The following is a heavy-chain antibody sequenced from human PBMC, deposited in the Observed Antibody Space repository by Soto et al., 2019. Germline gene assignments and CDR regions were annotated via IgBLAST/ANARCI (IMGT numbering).Heavy chain of an antibody. CDR3: AREARYDRGVYHYEGIDY. CDR1: GFSFSDYS. V-gene: IGHV3-23*01. Sequence: EVQLLQSGGGLAQPGGSLTLSCAASGFSFSDYSMNWVRRAPGKGLEWVSAFSAGGDYRHYADSVKGRFTISRDNSKNTLFLQMKSLRAEDTARYYCAREARYDRGVYHYEGIDYWGQGTLVTVSS. D-gene: IGHD3-22*01. J-gene: IGHJ4*02. CDR2: FSAGGDYR.